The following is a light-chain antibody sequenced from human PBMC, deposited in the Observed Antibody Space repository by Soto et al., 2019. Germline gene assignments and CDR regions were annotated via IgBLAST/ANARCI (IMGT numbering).Light chain of an antibody. Sequence: IVLTQSPGTLSLSLGERASLSCSASQSVSSSYLAWYQQKPGQAPRIIIFGASGRATGIPDRFSGSGSGTDFTLTISRLEPEDFAVYYCQQYGSLSWTFGQGTKVDIK. CDR1: QSVSSSY. J-gene: IGKJ1*01. V-gene: IGKV3-20*01. CDR3: QQYGSLSWT. CDR2: GAS.